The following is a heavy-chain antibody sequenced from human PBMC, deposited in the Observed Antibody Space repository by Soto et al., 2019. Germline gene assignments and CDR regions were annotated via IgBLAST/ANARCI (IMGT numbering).Heavy chain of an antibody. J-gene: IGHJ5*02. V-gene: IGHV4-34*01. Sequence: SETLSLTCAVYGGSFSGYYWSWIRQPPGKGLEWIGEINHSGSTNYNPSLKSRVTISVDTSKNQFSLKLSSVTAADTAVYYCARGRRGITMVRGVPTFFNWFDPWGQGTLVTVSS. D-gene: IGHD3-10*01. CDR1: GGSFSGYY. CDR3: ARGRRGITMVRGVPTFFNWFDP. CDR2: INHSGST.